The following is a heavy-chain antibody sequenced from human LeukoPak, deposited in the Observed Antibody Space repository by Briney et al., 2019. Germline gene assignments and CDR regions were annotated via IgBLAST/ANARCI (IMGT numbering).Heavy chain of an antibody. CDR2: IHPGTGDT. Sequence: GASVKVSGKALGYSFRDHHVIWVRQAPGQGLEWMGWIHPGTGDTKFGQNFQGRLTMTWDTSITTAYMDLIELTSDDTAVYYCSSHYGPGPVWGQGTLVTASS. V-gene: IGHV1-2*02. CDR3: SSHYGPGPV. D-gene: IGHD3-10*01. J-gene: IGHJ4*02. CDR1: GYSFRDHH.